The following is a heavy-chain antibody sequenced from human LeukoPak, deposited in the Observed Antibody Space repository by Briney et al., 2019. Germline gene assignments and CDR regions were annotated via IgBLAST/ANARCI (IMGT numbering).Heavy chain of an antibody. CDR2: IYSGGST. D-gene: IGHD3-10*01. CDR3: ARDRRGGFDP. J-gene: IGHJ5*02. CDR1: GFTFSSYA. V-gene: IGHV3-66*01. Sequence: GGSLRLSCAASGFTFSSYAMSWVRQAPGKGLEWVSVIYSGGSTYYADSVKGRFTISRDNSKNTLYLQMNSLRAEDTAVYYCARDRRGGFDPWGQGTLVTVSS.